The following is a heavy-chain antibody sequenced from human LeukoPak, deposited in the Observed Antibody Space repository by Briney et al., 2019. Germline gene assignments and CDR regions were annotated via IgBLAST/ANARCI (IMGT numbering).Heavy chain of an antibody. CDR1: GGSISDNY. J-gene: IGHJ6*02. D-gene: IGHD3-16*01. CDR2: IYYTGST. CDR3: AKSLITFVGVYGMDV. Sequence: NSSETLSLTCTVSGGSISDNYWSWIRQHPGKGLEWIGYIYYTGSTYYNPSLKSRVTISVDTSKNQFSLKLSSVTAADTAVYYCAKSLITFVGVYGMDVWGQGTTVTVSS. V-gene: IGHV4-59*06.